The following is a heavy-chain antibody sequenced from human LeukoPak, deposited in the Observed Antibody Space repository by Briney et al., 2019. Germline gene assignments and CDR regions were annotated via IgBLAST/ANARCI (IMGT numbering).Heavy chain of an antibody. Sequence: SETLSLTCTVSGGSISSYYWSWIRQPPGKGLEWIGYIYYSGSTNYNPSLKSRVTISVDTSKNQFSLKLSSVTAADTAAYYCARHDSSSSYDAFDIWGQGTMVTVSS. V-gene: IGHV4-59*08. CDR2: IYYSGST. CDR1: GGSISSYY. CDR3: ARHDSSSSYDAFDI. D-gene: IGHD6-13*01. J-gene: IGHJ3*02.